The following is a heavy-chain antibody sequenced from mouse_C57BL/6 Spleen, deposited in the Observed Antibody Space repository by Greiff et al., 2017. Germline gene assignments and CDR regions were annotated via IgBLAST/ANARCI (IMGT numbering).Heavy chain of an antibody. J-gene: IGHJ1*03. D-gene: IGHD1-1*01. CDR3: ARSRPLYYGSSHWYFDV. V-gene: IGHV1-26*01. Sequence: EVQLQQSGPELVKPGASVKISCKASGYTFTDYYMNWVKQSHGKSLEWIGDINPNNGGTSYNQKFKGKATLTVDKSSSTAYMELRSLTSEDSAVYYWARSRPLYYGSSHWYFDVWGTGTTVTVSS. CDR1: GYTFTDYY. CDR2: INPNNGGT.